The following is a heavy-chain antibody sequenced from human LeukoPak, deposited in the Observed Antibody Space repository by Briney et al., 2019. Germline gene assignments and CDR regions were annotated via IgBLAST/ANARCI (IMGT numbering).Heavy chain of an antibody. Sequence: SETLSLTCTVSGGSITTYYWTWIRQPPGKELEWIGYIYNSGNTNYNPSLKSRVTISIDTSRNQVSLRLSSVTAADTAAYYCARQGSGGRSFDVWGQGTMVTVSS. D-gene: IGHD1-26*01. V-gene: IGHV4-59*08. CDR2: IYNSGNT. J-gene: IGHJ3*01. CDR1: GGSITTYY. CDR3: ARQGSGGRSFDV.